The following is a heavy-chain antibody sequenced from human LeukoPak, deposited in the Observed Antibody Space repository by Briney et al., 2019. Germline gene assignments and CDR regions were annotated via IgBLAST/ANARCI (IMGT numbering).Heavy chain of an antibody. CDR1: GFTFSTLA. D-gene: IGHD3-22*01. CDR3: ANRGVDDSSGYYYEYFQH. CDR2: ISSRGDDT. Sequence: GGSLRLSCTASGFTFSTLAMSWVRQAPGKGLEWVSSISSRGDDTTYADSVKGRFTISRDNSKNTLYLQLNSLRAEDTAVYYCANRGVDDSSGYYYEYFQHWGQGTLVTVSS. V-gene: IGHV3-23*01. J-gene: IGHJ1*01.